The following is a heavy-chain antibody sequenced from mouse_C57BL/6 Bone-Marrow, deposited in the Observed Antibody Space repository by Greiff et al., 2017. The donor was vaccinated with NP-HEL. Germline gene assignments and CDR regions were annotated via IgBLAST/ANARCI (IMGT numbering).Heavy chain of an antibody. CDR1: GYSITSGYD. V-gene: IGHV3-1*01. CDR2: ISYSGST. D-gene: IGHD2-3*01. CDR3: ARDDDGYFDY. J-gene: IGHJ2*01. Sequence: VQLKESGPGMVKPSQSLSLTCTVTGYSITSGYDWHWIRHFPGNKLEWMGYISYSGSTNYNPSLKSRISITHDTSKNHFFLKLNSVTTEDTATYYCARDDDGYFDYWGQGTTLTVSS.